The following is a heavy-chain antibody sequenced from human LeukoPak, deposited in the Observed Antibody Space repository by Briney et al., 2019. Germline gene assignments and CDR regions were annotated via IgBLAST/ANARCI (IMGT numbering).Heavy chain of an antibody. J-gene: IGHJ4*02. Sequence: PGGSLRLSCAASGFTFSSYSMNWVRQAPGKGLEWVSYISSSGSTIYYADSVKGRFTISRDNAKNSLYLQMNSLRAEDTAVYYCARGPEWYSSGWNHVDYWGQGTLVTVSS. D-gene: IGHD6-25*01. CDR2: ISSSGSTI. CDR1: GFTFSSYS. V-gene: IGHV3-48*04. CDR3: ARGPEWYSSGWNHVDY.